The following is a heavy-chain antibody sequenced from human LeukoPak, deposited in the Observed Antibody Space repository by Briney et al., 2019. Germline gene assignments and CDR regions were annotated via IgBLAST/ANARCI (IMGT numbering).Heavy chain of an antibody. CDR2: IKQDGSEK. D-gene: IGHD3-16*02. CDR1: GFTFSSYW. J-gene: IGHJ4*02. CDR3: ARGNMITFGGVIVSDFDY. V-gene: IGHV3-7*01. Sequence: PGGSLRLSCAASGFTFSSYWMSWVRQAPGKGLEWVANIKQDGSEKYYVDSVKGRFTISRDNAKNSLYLQMNSLRAEDTAAYYCARGNMITFGGVIVSDFDYWGQGTLVTVSS.